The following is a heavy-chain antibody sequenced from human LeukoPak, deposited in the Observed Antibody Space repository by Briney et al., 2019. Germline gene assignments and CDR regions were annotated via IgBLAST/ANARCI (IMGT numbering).Heavy chain of an antibody. V-gene: IGHV3-7*03. CDR2: IKQDGSEK. D-gene: IGHD5-12*01. J-gene: IGHJ6*02. CDR3: ARLHGGYELYYYYGMDV. Sequence: GGSLRLSCAASGFTFSSYWMSWVRQAPGKGLEWVANIKQDGSEKYYVDSVKGRFTISRDNAKNSLYLQMNSLRAEDTAVYYCARLHGGYELYYYYGMDVWGQGTTVTVSS. CDR1: GFTFSSYW.